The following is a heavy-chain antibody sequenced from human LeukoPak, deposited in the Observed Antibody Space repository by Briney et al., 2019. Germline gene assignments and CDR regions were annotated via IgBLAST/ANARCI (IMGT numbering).Heavy chain of an antibody. CDR2: INTHTGDT. D-gene: IGHD2-15*01. V-gene: IGHV1-18*01. CDR3: ARGPGGCSGGSCYHDY. J-gene: IGHJ4*02. CDR1: GYTFTTYD. Sequence: GASVKVSCKASGYTFTTYDISWVRQAPGQGPEWMGWINTHTGDTRYGQKVQGRVTMTTDTSTSTAYMELRSLEPDDTAVYFCARGPGGCSGGSCYHDYWGQGTLVTVSS.